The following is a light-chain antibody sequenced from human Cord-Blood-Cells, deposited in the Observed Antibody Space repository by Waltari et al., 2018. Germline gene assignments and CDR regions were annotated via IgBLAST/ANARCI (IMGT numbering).Light chain of an antibody. V-gene: IGKV1-39*01. CDR3: QQSYSTPFT. Sequence: DIQMTQSPSSLSASVGDRVTITCRASQSICSYLNWYQQKPGKAPKPLIYAASSLQSGVPSRFSGSVSGTDFTLTISSLQPEDFATYYCQQSYSTPFTFGPGTKVDIK. CDR2: AAS. J-gene: IGKJ3*01. CDR1: QSICSY.